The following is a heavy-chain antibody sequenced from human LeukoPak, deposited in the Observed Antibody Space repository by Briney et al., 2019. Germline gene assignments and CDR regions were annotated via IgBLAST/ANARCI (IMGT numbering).Heavy chain of an antibody. D-gene: IGHD3-10*01. Sequence: GGSLRLSCAASGFTFSNAWMSWVRQAPGKGLEWVGRIKTKTDGGTTDYAAPVKGRFTISRDDSKNTLYLQMNSLKTEDTAVYYCTTDLDYLLSRSGWGQGTLVTVSS. CDR3: TTDLDYLLSRSG. CDR2: IKTKTDGGTT. CDR1: GFTFSNAW. V-gene: IGHV3-15*01. J-gene: IGHJ4*02.